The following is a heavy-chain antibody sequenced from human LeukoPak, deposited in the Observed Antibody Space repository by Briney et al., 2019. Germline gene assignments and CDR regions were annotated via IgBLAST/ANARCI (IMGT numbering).Heavy chain of an antibody. CDR3: ARVLRYCSGGNCYSGGLGYMDV. CDR2: ISSSSSYI. J-gene: IGHJ6*03. D-gene: IGHD2-15*01. CDR1: GFTFSGYS. Sequence: PGGSLRLSCAASGFTFSGYSMNWVRQAPGKGLEWVSSISSSSSYIYYADSVKGRFTSSRDNAKNSLYLQMNSLRAEDTAVYYCARVLRYCSGGNCYSGGLGYMDVWGKGTTVTISS. V-gene: IGHV3-21*01.